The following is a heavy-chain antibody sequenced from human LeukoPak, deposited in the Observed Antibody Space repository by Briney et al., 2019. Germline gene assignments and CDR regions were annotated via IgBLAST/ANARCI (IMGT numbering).Heavy chain of an antibody. CDR3: ARSLGDYYYGMDV. J-gene: IGHJ6*04. V-gene: IGHV5-51*01. D-gene: IGHD3-16*01. CDR2: IYPGDSDT. CDR1: GYSFTCYW. Sequence: RGESLKISCKGSGYSFTCYWIGWVRQMPGKGLEWMGIIYPGDSDTRYSPSFQGQVTISADKSISTAYLQWSSLKASDTAMYYCARSLGDYYYGMDVWGKGTTVTVSS.